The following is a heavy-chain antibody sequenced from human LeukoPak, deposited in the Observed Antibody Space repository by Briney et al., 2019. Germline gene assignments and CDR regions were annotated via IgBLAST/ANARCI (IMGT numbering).Heavy chain of an antibody. CDR3: AREVRGYYFDY. CDR1: GFIVSSNY. CDR2: ISSGGNT. D-gene: IGHD3-22*01. J-gene: IGHJ4*02. V-gene: IGHV3-53*01. Sequence: PGGSLGLSCAASGFIVSSNYMSWVRQAPGKGLEWVSVISSGGNTYYADSVKGRFTISRDNSKNTVFLQMNSLRAEDTAVYYCAREVRGYYFDYWGQGTLVTVSS.